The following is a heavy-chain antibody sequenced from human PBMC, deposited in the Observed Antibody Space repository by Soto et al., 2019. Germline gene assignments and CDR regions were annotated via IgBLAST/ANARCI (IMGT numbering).Heavy chain of an antibody. J-gene: IGHJ3*02. Sequence: EVQLLESGGGLVQPGGSLRLSCGVSGFTFDSHAMHWVRQAPGRGLEWVSRISGGGGSTDYADSVKGRFTVSRDNSQNTLFLQMNSLRVDDTAIFYCARDTGTYRFDAFDIWGQGTMVTVSS. CDR1: GFTFDSHA. CDR2: ISGGGGST. CDR3: ARDTGTYRFDAFDI. V-gene: IGHV3-23*01. D-gene: IGHD1-26*01.